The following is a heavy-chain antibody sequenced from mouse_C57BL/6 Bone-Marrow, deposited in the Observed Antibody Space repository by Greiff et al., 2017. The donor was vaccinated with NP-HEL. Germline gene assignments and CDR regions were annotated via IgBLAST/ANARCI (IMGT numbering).Heavy chain of an antibody. CDR1: GYTFTSYW. D-gene: IGHD1-1*01. CDR3: ARGGLLLLS. Sequence: VKLQQPGAELVRPGTSVKLSCKASGYTFTSYWMHWVKQRPGQGLEWIGVIDPSDSYTNYNQKFKGKATLTVDTSSSTAYMQLSSLTSEDSAVYYGARGGLLLLSWGQGTTLTVSS. J-gene: IGHJ2*01. V-gene: IGHV1-59*01. CDR2: IDPSDSYT.